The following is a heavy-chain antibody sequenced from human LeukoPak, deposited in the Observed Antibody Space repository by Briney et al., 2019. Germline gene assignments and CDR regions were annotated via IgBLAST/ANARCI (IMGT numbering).Heavy chain of an antibody. Sequence: GGSLRLSCAASGFTFTSFWMSWVRQAPGKGLEWVANIKEDGSEKYYVDSVMGRFTISKDNAKNSQYLEMNSLRAEDTAVYYCARGRFNYDSTGYSSFYHWGQGTLVTVSS. D-gene: IGHD3-22*01. CDR1: GFTFTSFW. V-gene: IGHV3-7*01. J-gene: IGHJ4*02. CDR2: IKEDGSEK. CDR3: ARGRFNYDSTGYSSFYH.